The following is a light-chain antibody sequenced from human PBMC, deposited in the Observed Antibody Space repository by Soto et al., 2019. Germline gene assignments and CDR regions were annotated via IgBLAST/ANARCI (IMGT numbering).Light chain of an antibody. J-gene: IGLJ2*01. CDR3: SSYTSSSTLVV. V-gene: IGLV2-14*01. CDR2: EVS. CDR1: SSDVGGYNY. Sequence: QSALTQPASVSGSPGQSITISCTGTSSDVGGYNYVSWYQQHPGKAPKLMIYEVSNRPSGVSNGFSGSKSGNTASLTISGRQAEDEADYYCSSYTSSSTLVVFGGGTKLTVL.